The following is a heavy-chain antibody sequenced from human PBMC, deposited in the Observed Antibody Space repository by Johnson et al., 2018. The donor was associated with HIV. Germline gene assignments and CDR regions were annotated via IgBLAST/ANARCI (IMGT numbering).Heavy chain of an antibody. V-gene: IGHV3-11*04. CDR3: AREEGTDILTRGDAFDI. CDR1: GFTFSDYY. D-gene: IGHD3-9*01. Sequence: QVQLVESGGGLVKPGGSLRLSCAASGFTFSDYYMTWIRQAPGKGLEWLSFISSSGDIIRYADSVKGRFTISRDNAKNSLILQMNSLRDEDTAVYYCAREEGTDILTRGDAFDIWGQGTMVTVSS. CDR2: ISSSGDII. J-gene: IGHJ3*02.